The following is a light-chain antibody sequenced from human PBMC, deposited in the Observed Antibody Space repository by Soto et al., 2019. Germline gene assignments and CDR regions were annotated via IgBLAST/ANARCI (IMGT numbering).Light chain of an antibody. CDR3: QQYGSSRT. Sequence: EIVLTQSPGTLSLSPGERATLSCRASQSVRSNYLAWYQQKPGQAPRLLIYGASSRATGIPDRFSGSGSGTDFTLNISRLEPEDFAVYYCQQYGSSRTFGQGTKVEIK. V-gene: IGKV3-20*01. CDR2: GAS. CDR1: QSVRSNY. J-gene: IGKJ1*01.